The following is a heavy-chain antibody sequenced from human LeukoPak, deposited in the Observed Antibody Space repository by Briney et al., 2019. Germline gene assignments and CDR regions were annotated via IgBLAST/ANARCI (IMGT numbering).Heavy chain of an antibody. V-gene: IGHV4-34*01. J-gene: IGHJ4*02. CDR3: ARVRSYGLYYFDY. D-gene: IGHD5-18*01. CDR2: INHSGST. Sequence: SETLSLTCAVSGYSISSGYYWSWIRQPPGKGLEWIGEINHSGSTNYNPSLKSRVTISVDTSKNQFSLKLSSVTAADTAVYYCARVRSYGLYYFDYWGQGTLVTVSS. CDR1: GYSISSGYY.